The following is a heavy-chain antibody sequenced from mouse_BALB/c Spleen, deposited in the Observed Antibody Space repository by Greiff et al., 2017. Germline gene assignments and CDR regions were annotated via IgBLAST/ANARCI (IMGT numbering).Heavy chain of an antibody. V-gene: IGHV1-54*01. CDR3: AREGGY. Sequence: VKLQESGAELVRPGTSVKVSCKASGYAFTNYLIEWVKQRPGQGLEWIGVINPGSGGTNYNEKFKGKATLTADKSSSTAYMQLSSLTSDDSAVYFCAREGGYGGQGTTLTVSS. J-gene: IGHJ2*01. CDR2: INPGSGGT. CDR1: GYAFTNYL.